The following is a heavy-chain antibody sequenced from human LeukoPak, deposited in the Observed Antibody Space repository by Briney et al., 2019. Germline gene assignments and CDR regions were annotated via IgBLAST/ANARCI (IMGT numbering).Heavy chain of an antibody. CDR3: ASSGYYYYYYMDV. CDR2: IKQDGSEK. Sequence: PGGSLRLSCGTSGFTLSSYWMSWVPQAPGKGLEWVANIKQDGSEKYCVDSVKGRFTISRDKAKNSLYLQMNSLRAEDTAVYYCASSGYYYYYYMDVWGKGTTVTVSS. D-gene: IGHD1-26*01. J-gene: IGHJ6*03. CDR1: GFTLSSYW. V-gene: IGHV3-7*01.